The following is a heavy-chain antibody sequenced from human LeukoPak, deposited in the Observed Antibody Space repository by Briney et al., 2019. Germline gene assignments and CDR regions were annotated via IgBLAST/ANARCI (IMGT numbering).Heavy chain of an antibody. CDR3: ARRDDFDL. Sequence: PGGSLRLSCAASGFTFNNYHMNWVRQAPGKGPEWVSFISSSSDTIYYADSVKGRFAISRDNAKNSLYLQMNSLRAEDTAVYFCARRDDFDLWGQGTMVTVSS. CDR1: GFTFNNYH. J-gene: IGHJ3*01. CDR2: ISSSSDTI. V-gene: IGHV3-48*04.